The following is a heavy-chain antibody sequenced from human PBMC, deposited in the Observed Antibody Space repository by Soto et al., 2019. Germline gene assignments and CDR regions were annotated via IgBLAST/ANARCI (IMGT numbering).Heavy chain of an antibody. CDR1: GGTFSSYA. CDR2: IIPIFGTA. Sequence: SVKVSCKASGGTFSSYAISWVRQAPGQGLEWMGGIIPIFGTANYAQKFQGRVTITADESTSTAYMELSSLRSEDTAVYYCERDSMTTVTTESYFDERGQGTLVTVSS. V-gene: IGHV1-69*13. J-gene: IGHJ4*02. D-gene: IGHD4-17*01. CDR3: ERDSMTTVTTESYFDE.